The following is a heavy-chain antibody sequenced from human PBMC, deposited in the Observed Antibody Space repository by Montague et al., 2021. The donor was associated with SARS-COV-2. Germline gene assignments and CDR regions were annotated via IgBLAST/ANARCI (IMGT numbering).Heavy chain of an antibody. Sequence: CAISGDSVSSNTATWNWIRQSPSRGLEWLGRTYYRSKWYHDYAISLKSRITINPDTSKNQFPLQLSSVAPEDTAVFYCARTTTRMLYPENAFDIWGQGTMVNVSS. D-gene: IGHD2-15*01. CDR2: TYYRSKWYH. V-gene: IGHV6-1*01. CDR3: ARTTTRMLYPENAFDI. CDR1: GDSVSSNTAT. J-gene: IGHJ3*02.